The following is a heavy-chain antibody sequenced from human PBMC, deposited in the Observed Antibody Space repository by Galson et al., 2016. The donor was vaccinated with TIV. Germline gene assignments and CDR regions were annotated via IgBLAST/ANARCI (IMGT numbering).Heavy chain of an antibody. J-gene: IGHJ4*02. CDR2: ISNAGSNK. CDR1: GFTFNTYG. Sequence: SLRLSCAGSGFTFNTYGMHWVRQAPGKGLEWVAVISNAGSNKYYADSVKGRFTISRDNSKNTLYLQMNSLTTEDTAVYYCAKVGISGCYPPSPTFFDFWGQGTLVTVSS. D-gene: IGHD3-22*01. V-gene: IGHV3-30*18. CDR3: AKVGISGCYPPSPTFFDF.